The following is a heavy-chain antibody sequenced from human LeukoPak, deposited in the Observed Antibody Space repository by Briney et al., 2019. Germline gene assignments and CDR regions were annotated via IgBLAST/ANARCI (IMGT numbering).Heavy chain of an antibody. CDR1: GFTFSSYA. V-gene: IGHV3-30-3*01. CDR2: ISYDGSNK. J-gene: IGHJ4*02. D-gene: IGHD3-22*01. Sequence: GRSLRLSCAASGFTFSSYAMHWVRQAPGKGLEWVAVISYDGSNKYYADSVKGRFTISRDNSKSTLYLQMNSLRAEDTAVYYCARGLYYYDSSGLGYWGQGTLVTVSS. CDR3: ARGLYYYDSSGLGY.